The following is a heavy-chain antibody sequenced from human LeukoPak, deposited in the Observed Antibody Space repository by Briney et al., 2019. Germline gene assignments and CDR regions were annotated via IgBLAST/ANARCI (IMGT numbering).Heavy chain of an antibody. Sequence: GASVKVSCKASGYTFTSYGISWVRQAPGQGLEWMGWISAYNGNTNYAQKLQGRVTMTTDTSTSTAYMELRSLRSDDTAVYYCARDSAYYYGSGSYYEPPPQYYYYYGMDVWGQGTTVTVSS. J-gene: IGHJ6*02. CDR1: GYTFTSYG. CDR3: ARDSAYYYGSGSYYEPPPQYYYYYGMDV. CDR2: ISAYNGNT. D-gene: IGHD3-10*01. V-gene: IGHV1-18*01.